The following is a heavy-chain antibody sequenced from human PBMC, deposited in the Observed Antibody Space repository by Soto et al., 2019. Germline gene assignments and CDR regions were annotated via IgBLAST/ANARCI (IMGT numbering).Heavy chain of an antibody. CDR1: GYTFTGYY. Sequence: QMQRVQSGAEARKPGASVKVSCKTSGYTFTGYYLNWVRQAPGRGLEWVGWINPKTGDTNNAQKFQGRVTMTTDTSISTGYMELSGLKSDDTAVYYCVTGDHLVRWGQGTRVTVSS. V-gene: IGHV1-2*02. D-gene: IGHD6-6*01. CDR2: INPKTGDT. J-gene: IGHJ4*02. CDR3: VTGDHLVR.